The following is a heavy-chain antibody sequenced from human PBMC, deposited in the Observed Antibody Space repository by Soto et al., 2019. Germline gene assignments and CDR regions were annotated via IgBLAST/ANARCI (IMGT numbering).Heavy chain of an antibody. CDR3: ARDGYCSSTSCYGGAFDI. D-gene: IGHD2-2*03. CDR2: IYYSGST. J-gene: IGHJ3*02. V-gene: IGHV4-31*03. CDR1: GGSISSGGYY. Sequence: QVQLQESGPGLVKHSQTLSLTCTVSGGSISSGGYYWSWIRQHPGKGLEWIGYIYYSGSTYYNPSLKSRVTLSVDTSKNQFSLKLSSVTAADTAVYYCARDGYCSSTSCYGGAFDIWGQGTMVTVSS.